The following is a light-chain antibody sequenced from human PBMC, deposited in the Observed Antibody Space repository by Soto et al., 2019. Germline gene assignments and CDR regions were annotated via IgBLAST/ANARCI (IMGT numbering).Light chain of an antibody. Sequence: DIQLTQSPSFLSSSVGDRATITCRASQGVSSYLVWYQQKPGKAPKLLIYAASTWQTGVPARFSGSGSGTEFTLTISSLQPEDFATYYCQQLNSYPRTFGQGTKVEIK. V-gene: IGKV1-9*01. CDR2: AAS. CDR3: QQLNSYPRT. J-gene: IGKJ1*01. CDR1: QGVSSY.